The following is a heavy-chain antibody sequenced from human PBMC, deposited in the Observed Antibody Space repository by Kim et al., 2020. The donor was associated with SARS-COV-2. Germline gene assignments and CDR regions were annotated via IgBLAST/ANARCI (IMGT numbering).Heavy chain of an antibody. Sequence: GGSLRLSCVASGFTFRSFWMTWVRQAPGKGLEWVASIKEDGSEKNYVDSAKGRFTIARDNAKNSMHLQMTYLRVEDTSVYYCLRDFLGVWGQGTTVTFS. CDR1: GFTFRSFW. D-gene: IGHD3-16*01. CDR3: LRDFLGV. V-gene: IGHV3-7*01. J-gene: IGHJ6*02. CDR2: IKEDGSEK.